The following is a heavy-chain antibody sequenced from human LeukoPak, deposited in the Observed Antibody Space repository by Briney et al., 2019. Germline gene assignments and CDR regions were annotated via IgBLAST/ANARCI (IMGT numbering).Heavy chain of an antibody. CDR1: GYTFSGYH. D-gene: IGHD2-2*02. CDR3: ARWCSTASCYNAFDI. V-gene: IGHV1-2*02. J-gene: IGHJ3*02. CDR2: INPNSGGT. Sequence: GASVKVSCKASGYTFSGYHIHWVRQAPGQGLEWMGWINPNSGGTNYVQKFQGRVTMTRGTSISTAYMELNRLRYDDTAVYYCARWCSTASCYNAFDIWGQGTMVTVSS.